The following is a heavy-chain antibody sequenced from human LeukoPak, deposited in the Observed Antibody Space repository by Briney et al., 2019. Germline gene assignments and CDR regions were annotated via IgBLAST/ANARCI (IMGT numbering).Heavy chain of an antibody. J-gene: IGHJ4*02. CDR1: GGSVKTYY. V-gene: IGHV4-4*08. D-gene: IGHD5-24*01. CDR2: IHATGST. CDR3: ARHSARGYNYIDF. Sequence: SETLSLTCAVSGGSVKTYYWSWIRQSPERGLQWIGFIHATGSTNTFPSLKSRVTISLDTSTNQFSLRLKSVTGADTAVYYCARHSARGYNYIDFWGRGTLVTVSS.